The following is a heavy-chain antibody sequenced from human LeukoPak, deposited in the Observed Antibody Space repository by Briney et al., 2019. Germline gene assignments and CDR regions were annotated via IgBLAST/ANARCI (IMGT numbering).Heavy chain of an antibody. J-gene: IGHJ4*02. CDR2: INHSGST. CDR3: ASPVSGSSGWYYNY. Sequence: SETLSLTCAVYGGSFSGYYWSWIRQPPGKGLEWIGEINHSGSTNYNPSLKSRVTISVDTSKNQFSLKLSSVTAADTAVYYCASPVSGSSGWYYNYWGQGTLVTVSS. D-gene: IGHD6-19*01. V-gene: IGHV4-34*01. CDR1: GGSFSGYY.